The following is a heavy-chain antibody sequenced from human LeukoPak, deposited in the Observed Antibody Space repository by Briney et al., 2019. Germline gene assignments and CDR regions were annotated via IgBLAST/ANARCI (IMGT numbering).Heavy chain of an antibody. CDR2: ISGSGGST. J-gene: IGHJ6*03. D-gene: IGHD3-10*01. Sequence: GGSLRLSCAASGFTFSSYAMSWVRQAPGKGLEWVSAISGSGGSTYYADSVKGRFTISRDNSKNTLYLQMNSLRAEDTAVYYCARKAVRGAPYYYYYMDVWGKGTTVTISS. CDR3: ARKAVRGAPYYYYYMDV. CDR1: GFTFSSYA. V-gene: IGHV3-23*01.